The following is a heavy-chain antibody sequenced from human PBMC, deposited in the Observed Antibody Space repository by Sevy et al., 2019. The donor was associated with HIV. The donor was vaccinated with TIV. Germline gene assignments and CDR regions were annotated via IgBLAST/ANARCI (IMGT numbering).Heavy chain of an antibody. D-gene: IGHD5-18*01. CDR3: TTGIQLVDYYYYGMDV. CDR1: GFTFSNAW. CDR2: IKSKTDGGTT. V-gene: IGHV3-15*01. Sequence: GGSLRLSCAASGFTFSNAWMSWVRQAPGKGLEWVGRIKSKTDGGTTDYAAPVKGRFTISRDDSKNTLYLQMNSLKTEDTAVYYCTTGIQLVDYYYYGMDVCGQGTTFTVSS. J-gene: IGHJ6*02.